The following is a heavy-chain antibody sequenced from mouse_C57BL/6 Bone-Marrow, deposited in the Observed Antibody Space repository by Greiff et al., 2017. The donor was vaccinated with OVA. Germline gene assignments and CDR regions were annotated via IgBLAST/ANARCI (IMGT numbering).Heavy chain of an antibody. V-gene: IGHV6-6*01. Sequence: EVMLVESGGGLVQPGGSMKLSCAASGFTFSDAWMDWVRQSPEKGLEWVAEIRNKANNHATYYAESVKGRFTISRDDYKSSVYLQMNSLRAEDTGIYYCTRPLYYDAMDYWGQGTSVTVSS. CDR2: IRNKANNHAT. J-gene: IGHJ4*01. CDR3: TRPLYYDAMDY. CDR1: GFTFSDAW.